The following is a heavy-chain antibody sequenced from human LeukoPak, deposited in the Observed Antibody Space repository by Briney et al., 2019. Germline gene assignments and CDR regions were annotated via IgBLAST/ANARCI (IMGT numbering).Heavy chain of an antibody. Sequence: GGSLRLSCAASGFTFSSYAMNWVRQAPGKGLEWVALISYNGSNKYYAYSEKGRFTVSRYNSTNTLYLQMNSLRVEDTAVYYCASEYREDHSGSQYFQHWGQGTLVTVSS. CDR1: GFTFSSYA. D-gene: IGHD6-19*01. CDR3: ASEYREDHSGSQYFQH. V-gene: IGHV3-30*04. CDR2: ISYNGSNK. J-gene: IGHJ1*01.